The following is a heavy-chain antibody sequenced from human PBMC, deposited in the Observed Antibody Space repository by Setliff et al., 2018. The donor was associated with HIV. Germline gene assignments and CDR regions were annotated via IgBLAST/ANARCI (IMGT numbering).Heavy chain of an antibody. CDR2: VNPNSGDA. J-gene: IGHJ6*02. CDR1: GYTFTGHY. V-gene: IGHV1-2*02. Sequence: VKVSCKASGYTFTGHYLHWVRQAPGQGLEWLGWVNPNSGDAIYAQSFQGRVTMTRDTSINAAYMELRGLRSDDTAVYYCARNFGLSPSGKYYYYYGMDIWGQGTTVTVSS. D-gene: IGHD3-10*01. CDR3: ARNFGLSPSGKYYYYYGMDI.